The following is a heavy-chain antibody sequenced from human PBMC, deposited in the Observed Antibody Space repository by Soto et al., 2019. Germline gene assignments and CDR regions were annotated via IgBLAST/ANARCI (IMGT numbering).Heavy chain of an antibody. CDR1: GFSLSTSEVG. CDR2: IYWDDDK. CDR3: AHAPGIAVTTNWFDP. Sequence: QITLKESGPTLVKPTQTLTLTCTFSGFSLSTSEVGVGWIRQPPGKALQWLALIYWDDDKRYSPSLKSRLTIPKDTSKNQVVLTMTNMDPVDTATYYCAHAPGIAVTTNWFDPRGQGILVTVSS. J-gene: IGHJ5*02. V-gene: IGHV2-5*02. D-gene: IGHD6-19*01.